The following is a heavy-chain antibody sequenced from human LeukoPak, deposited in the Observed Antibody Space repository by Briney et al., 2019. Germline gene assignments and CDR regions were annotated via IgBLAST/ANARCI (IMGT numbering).Heavy chain of an antibody. Sequence: SVKVSCKASGGTFSSYAISWVRQAPGQGLEWMGGIIPIFGTANYAQKFQGRVTITADESTSTAYMELSSLRSEDTAVYYCARSIVGAGYAFDIWGQGTMVTVSS. D-gene: IGHD1-26*01. CDR3: ARSIVGAGYAFDI. J-gene: IGHJ3*02. V-gene: IGHV1-69*13. CDR2: IIPIFGTA. CDR1: GGTFSSYA.